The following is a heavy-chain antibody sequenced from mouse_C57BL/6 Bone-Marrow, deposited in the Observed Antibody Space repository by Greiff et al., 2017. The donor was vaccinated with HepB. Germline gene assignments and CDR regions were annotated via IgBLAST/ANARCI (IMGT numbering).Heavy chain of an antibody. CDR2: ISGGGGNT. V-gene: IGHV5-9*01. D-gene: IGHD2-5*01. CDR3: ARHWSYYSNYAWFAC. CDR1: GFTFSSYT. Sequence: EVQLQESGGGLVKPGGSLKLSCAASGFTFSSYTMSWVRQTPEKRLEWVATISGGGGNTYYPDSVKGRFTISRDNAKNTLYLQMSSLRSEDTALYYCARHWSYYSNYAWFACWGQGTLVTVSA. J-gene: IGHJ3*01.